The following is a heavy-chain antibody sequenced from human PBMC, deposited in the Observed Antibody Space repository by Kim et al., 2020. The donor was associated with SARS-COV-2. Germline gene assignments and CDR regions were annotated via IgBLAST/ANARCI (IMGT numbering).Heavy chain of an antibody. CDR3: ARRFSSWSFDS. D-gene: IGHD6-13*01. CDR2: VYYIGTT. Sequence: SETLSLTCTVSEASISSSSYLWDWIRQSPGRGLEWIGSVYYIGTTYHNPSLESRITISVDTSKNEFSLKLSSVTAADTAVYYCARRFSSWSFDSWGQGTLVTVSS. V-gene: IGHV4-39*01. CDR1: EASISSSSYL. J-gene: IGHJ4*02.